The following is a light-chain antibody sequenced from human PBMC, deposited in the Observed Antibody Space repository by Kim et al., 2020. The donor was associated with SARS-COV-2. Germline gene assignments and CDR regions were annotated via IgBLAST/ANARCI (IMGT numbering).Light chain of an antibody. Sequence: SPELTQDPAVSVALGQTVRITCQGDTLRNHYANWYQQKPGQAPVLAVYGSKYRPSGIPDRFAGSGSGDTATLTVTGAPAAAAPDYYCNARRLNADHLMFG. J-gene: IGLJ3*02. CDR2: GSK. CDR1: TLRNHY. CDR3: NARRLNADHLM. V-gene: IGLV3-19*01.